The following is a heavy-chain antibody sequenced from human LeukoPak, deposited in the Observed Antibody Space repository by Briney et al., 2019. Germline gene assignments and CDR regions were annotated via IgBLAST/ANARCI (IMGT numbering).Heavy chain of an antibody. J-gene: IGHJ4*02. CDR3: ARGITMVRGVPSYYFDY. CDR2: IYYSGST. CDR1: GGSISSSSYY. D-gene: IGHD3-10*01. Sequence: SETLSLTCTVSGGSISSSSYYWGWIRQPPGKGLEWIGSIYYSGSTYYNPSLKSRVTMSVDTSKNQFSLKLSSVTAADTAVYYCARGITMVRGVPSYYFDYWGQGALVTVSS. V-gene: IGHV4-39*07.